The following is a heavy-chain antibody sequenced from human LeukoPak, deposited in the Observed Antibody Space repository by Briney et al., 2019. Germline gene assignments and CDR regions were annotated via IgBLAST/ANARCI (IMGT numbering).Heavy chain of an antibody. V-gene: IGHV3-48*02. CDR1: GLTFSDYR. J-gene: IGHJ4*02. CDR3: ARGRSFDY. D-gene: IGHD1-14*01. Sequence: GGSLTLSCAPSGLTFSDYRMNCVRQAPGKGLEWVSQISTSSSTIYHAGSVKGRFTISRNHARNSLYPQMDCLRDEDPAVYYCARGRSFDYWGRGTLVAVSS. CDR2: ISTSSSTI.